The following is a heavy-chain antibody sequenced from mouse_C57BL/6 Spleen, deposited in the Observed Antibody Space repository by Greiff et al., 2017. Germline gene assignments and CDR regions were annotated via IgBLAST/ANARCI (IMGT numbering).Heavy chain of an antibody. Sequence: VQLQQSGTVLARPGASVKMSCKTSGYTFTSYWMHWVKQRPGQGLEWIGAIYPGNSDTSYNQKFKGKAKLTADTSASTAYMELSSLTNEDSAVYNCTKGGTTVEAWFAYWGQGTLVTVSA. J-gene: IGHJ3*01. CDR1: GYTFTSYW. V-gene: IGHV1-5*01. D-gene: IGHD1-1*01. CDR3: TKGGTTVEAWFAY. CDR2: IYPGNSDT.